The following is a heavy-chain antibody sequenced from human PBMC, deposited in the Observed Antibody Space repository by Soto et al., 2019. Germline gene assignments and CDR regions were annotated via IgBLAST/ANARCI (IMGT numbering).Heavy chain of an antibody. J-gene: IGHJ5*02. V-gene: IGHV1-2*02. CDR1: GYTFTGYY. D-gene: IGHD3-22*01. CDR3: ARDYPPDYYDSSGYYFGGWFDL. Sequence: GASVKVSCKASGYTFTGYYMHWVRQAPGQGLEWMGWINPNSGGTNYAQKCQGRVTMTRDTSISTAYMELSRLRFDDTAVYYCARDYPPDYYDSSGYYFGGWFDLWGQGTLVTVSS. CDR2: INPNSGGT.